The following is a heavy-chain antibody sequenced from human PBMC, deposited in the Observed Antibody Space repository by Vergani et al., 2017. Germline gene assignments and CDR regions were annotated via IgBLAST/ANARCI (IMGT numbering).Heavy chain of an antibody. V-gene: IGHV3-23*01. J-gene: IGHJ4*02. CDR1: GFTFSSDA. D-gene: IGHD1-14*01. CDR3: AKEGRSGITPFVAD. Sequence: EVQLLESGGGLVQPGGSLRVSCAASGFTFSSDAMSWVRQAPGKGLEWVSAINRGSTTYYADSVKGRFTISRDNSKNTVFLQMNSLRAADTAVYYCAKEGRSGITPFVADWGQGTLVTVSS. CDR2: INRGSTT.